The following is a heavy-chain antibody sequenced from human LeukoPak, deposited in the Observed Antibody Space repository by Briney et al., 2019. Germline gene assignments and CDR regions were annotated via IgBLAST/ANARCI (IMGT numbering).Heavy chain of an antibody. D-gene: IGHD3-16*01. CDR3: ARAGYGPKGVYYYYYMDV. Sequence: GGSLRLSCAASGFTFSSYGMHWVRQAPGRGLEWVAFIRYDENNKYYADSVKGRFTISRDNSKNTLCLQMNSLRAEDTAVYYCARAGYGPKGVYYYYYMDVWGKGTTVTVSS. V-gene: IGHV3-30*02. CDR1: GFTFSSYG. J-gene: IGHJ6*03. CDR2: IRYDENNK.